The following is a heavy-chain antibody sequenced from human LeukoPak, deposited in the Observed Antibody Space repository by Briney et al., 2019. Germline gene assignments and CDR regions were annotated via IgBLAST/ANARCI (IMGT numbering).Heavy chain of an antibody. CDR1: GFTFSGYA. D-gene: IGHD6-13*01. CDR2: IISNGEST. J-gene: IGHJ4*02. CDR3: VKSASTWYLFDY. Sequence: GGSLRLSCSASGFTFSGYAMHWVRQAPGKGLEYVSAIISNGESTYYSDSVKDRFTISRDNSKNTPYLQMSSLRPEDTAVYYRVKSASTWYLFDYWGQGTLVTVSS. V-gene: IGHV3-64*03.